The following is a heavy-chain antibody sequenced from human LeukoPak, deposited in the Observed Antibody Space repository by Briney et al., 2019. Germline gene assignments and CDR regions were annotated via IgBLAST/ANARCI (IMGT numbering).Heavy chain of an antibody. J-gene: IGHJ4*02. D-gene: IGHD6-19*01. CDR1: DDSISRDF. V-gene: IGHV4-59*01. CDR3: ARLPDVSGWPFDY. Sequence: SETLSLTCTASDDSISRDFWTWILQPPGKGLEWIGYIRYSGRTEYNPSLKSRVTISIQTSKNRFSLKLTSVTAADTAIYYCARLPDVSGWPFDYWGQGILVTVSS. CDR2: IRYSGRT.